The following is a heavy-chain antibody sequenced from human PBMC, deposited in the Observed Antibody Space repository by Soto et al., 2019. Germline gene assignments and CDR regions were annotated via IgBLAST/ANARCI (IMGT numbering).Heavy chain of an antibody. J-gene: IGHJ4*02. CDR2: ISYDGSNK. V-gene: IGHV3-30*18. D-gene: IGHD3-9*01. CDR3: AKDGYDILTGYYGTVY. CDR1: GFTFSSYG. Sequence: GGSLRLSCAASGFTFSSYGMHWVRQAPGKGLEWVAVISYDGSNKYYADSVKGRFTISRDNSKNTLYLQMNSLRAEDTAVYYCAKDGYDILTGYYGTVYWGQGTLVTVSS.